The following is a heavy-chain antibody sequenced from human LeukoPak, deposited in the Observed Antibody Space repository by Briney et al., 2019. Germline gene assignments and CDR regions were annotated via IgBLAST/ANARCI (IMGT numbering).Heavy chain of an antibody. V-gene: IGHV3-30-3*01. CDR1: GFTISSYA. Sequence: GGSLRLSCAASGFTISSYAVHWVRQAPGKGLEWVAVISYDGSNKYYADSVKGRFTISRDNSKNTLYLQMNSLRAEDTAVYYCARGSYYDSSGYYSNWGQGTLVTVSS. CDR2: ISYDGSNK. D-gene: IGHD3-22*01. CDR3: ARGSYYDSSGYYSN. J-gene: IGHJ4*02.